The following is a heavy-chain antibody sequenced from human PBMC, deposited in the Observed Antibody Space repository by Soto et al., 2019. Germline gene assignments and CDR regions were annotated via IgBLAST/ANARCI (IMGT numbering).Heavy chain of an antibody. CDR3: AKEEVANKYYYYGMDV. Sequence: QVQLVESGGGVVQPGRSLRLSCVASGFTFSSYPIHWVRQAPGKGLEWVTTISSDGNDKYYLDSVKGRFTTSRDNSKNTVYQQMKNLRVDDTAVYYWAKEEVANKYYYYGMDVWGQGTPVNVSS. CDR2: ISSDGNDK. V-gene: IGHV3-30*04. CDR1: GFTFSSYP. J-gene: IGHJ6*02. D-gene: IGHD5-12*01.